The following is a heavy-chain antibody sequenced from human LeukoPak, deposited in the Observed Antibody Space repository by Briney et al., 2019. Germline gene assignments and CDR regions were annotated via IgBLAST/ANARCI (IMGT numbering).Heavy chain of an antibody. V-gene: IGHV4-39*01. CDR1: GGSISSSSYY. CDR3: ARLADMITFGGVRDY. CDR2: IYYSGST. Sequence: PSETLSLTCTVSGGSISSSSYYWGWIRQPPGKGLEWIGSIYYSGSTYCNPSLKSRVTISVDTSKNQFSLKLSSVTAADTAVYYCARLADMITFGGVRDYWGQGTLVTVSS. J-gene: IGHJ4*02. D-gene: IGHD3-16*01.